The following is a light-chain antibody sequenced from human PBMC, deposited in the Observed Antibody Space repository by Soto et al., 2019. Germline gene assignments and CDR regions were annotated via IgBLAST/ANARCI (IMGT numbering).Light chain of an antibody. Sequence: QSALTQPASVSGSPGQSITISCTGTSSDVGTYDLVSWYQHHPGKAPKLMIYGANKRPSGVSNRFSGSKSGNTASLTISGLKVEDEADYYCCSSGGSPTYVFGTGTKLTVL. J-gene: IGLJ1*01. CDR3: CSSGGSPTYV. CDR2: GAN. V-gene: IGLV2-23*01. CDR1: SSDVGTYDL.